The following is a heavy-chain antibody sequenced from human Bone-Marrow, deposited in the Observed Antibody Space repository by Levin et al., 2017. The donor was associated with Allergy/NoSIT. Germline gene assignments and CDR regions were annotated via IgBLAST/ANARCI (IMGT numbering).Heavy chain of an antibody. V-gene: IGHV3-48*02. CDR1: GFTFSRYS. Sequence: GESLKISCAASGFTFSRYSMNWVRQAPGRGLEWVSYISRSSSTISYADSVKGRFTISRDNAKNSLYLQMNSLRDEDTAVYYCARPDCSGTSCYYFFDSWGQGTMVTVSS. J-gene: IGHJ4*02. D-gene: IGHD2-2*01. CDR3: ARPDCSGTSCYYFFDS. CDR2: ISRSSSTI.